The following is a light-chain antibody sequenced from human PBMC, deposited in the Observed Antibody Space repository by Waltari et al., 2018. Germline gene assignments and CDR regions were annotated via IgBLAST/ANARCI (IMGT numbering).Light chain of an antibody. J-gene: IGKJ4*01. CDR1: QRVLYSSHNKDY. Sequence: DIVMTQSPDSLAVSLGERATINCKSSQRVLYSSHNKDYLAWHKHKPGHLPKLLIYWASTRESGVPDRFSGSGSGTDFTLTISSLQAEDVAVYYCQQYYSTPLTFGGGTKVEIK. V-gene: IGKV4-1*01. CDR2: WAS. CDR3: QQYYSTPLT.